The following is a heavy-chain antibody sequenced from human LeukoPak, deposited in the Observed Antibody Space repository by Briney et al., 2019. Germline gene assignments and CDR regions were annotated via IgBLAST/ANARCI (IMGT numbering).Heavy chain of an antibody. CDR2: IYYSGST. J-gene: IGHJ4*02. CDR3: TSNLYSGSYYYAY. D-gene: IGHD1-26*01. V-gene: IGHV4-39*07. CDR1: GGSISSSSYY. Sequence: PSETLSLTCTVSGGSISSSSYYWGWIRQPPGKGLGWIGSIYYSGSTYYNPSLKSRVTISVDTSKNQFSLKLSSVTAADTAVYYCTSNLYSGSYYYAYWGLGILVTVSS.